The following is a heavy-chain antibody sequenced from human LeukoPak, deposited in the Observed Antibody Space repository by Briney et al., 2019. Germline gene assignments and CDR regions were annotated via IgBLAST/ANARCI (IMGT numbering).Heavy chain of an antibody. V-gene: IGHV4-59*08. CDR1: GGSISSYY. Sequence: SETLSLTCTVSGGSISSYYWSWIRQPPEKGLEWIGYIYYSRTTNYNPSLKSLVTMSVDTSKNQFSLKLSSVTAADTAVYYCARHVQDLGIKVWGQGTTVTVSS. CDR3: ARHVQDLGIKV. CDR2: IYYSRTT. J-gene: IGHJ6*02.